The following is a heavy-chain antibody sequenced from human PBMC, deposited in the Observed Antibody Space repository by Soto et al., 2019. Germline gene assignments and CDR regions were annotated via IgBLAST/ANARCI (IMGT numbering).Heavy chain of an antibody. CDR2: MTDSGTNV. CDR1: GFSLSSYA. Sequence: EVQLVESGGGLVQPGGSLRLSCVASGFSLSSYAMKWVRQAPGKGLEWIAYMTDSGTNVYYADSVRGRFTISRDIAKSSVYLQMNSLRAEDTAVYYCARDEHGDVWGKGTTVTVSS. V-gene: IGHV3-48*01. CDR3: ARDEHGDV. J-gene: IGHJ6*04.